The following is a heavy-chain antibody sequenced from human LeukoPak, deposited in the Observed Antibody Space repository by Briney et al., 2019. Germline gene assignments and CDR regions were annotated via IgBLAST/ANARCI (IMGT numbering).Heavy chain of an antibody. CDR3: TRDKEYWHLGYYYMDV. Sequence: ASVKVSCKASGYTFTNYYIHWVRQAPGQGLEWVGTINFSDGSISYAQKFQGRVTMTRDTSTSTVYMDLSSLRSEDTAVYYCTRDKEYWHLGYYYMDVWGKGTTVTISS. CDR2: INFSDGSI. J-gene: IGHJ6*03. V-gene: IGHV1-46*01. D-gene: IGHD1-7*01. CDR1: GYTFTNYY.